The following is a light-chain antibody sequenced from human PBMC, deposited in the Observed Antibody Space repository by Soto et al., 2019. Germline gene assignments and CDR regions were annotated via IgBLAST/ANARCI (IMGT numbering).Light chain of an antibody. CDR2: YDS. CDR3: QVWDSSSDHLV. CDR1: NIGSKN. V-gene: IGLV3-21*04. Sequence: SYELTQSPSVSVAPGKTARITCGGNNIGSKNVHWYQQKPGQAPVLVIFYDSDRPSGIPERFSGSNSGNTATLTISRVEAGDEADDYCQVWDSSSDHLVFGAGTKLTVL. J-gene: IGLJ1*01.